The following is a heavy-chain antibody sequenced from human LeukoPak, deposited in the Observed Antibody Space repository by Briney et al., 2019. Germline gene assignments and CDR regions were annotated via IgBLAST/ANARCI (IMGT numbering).Heavy chain of an antibody. D-gene: IGHD3-10*01. V-gene: IGHV4-59*01. CDR1: GGSISSYY. CDR2: IYYSGST. CDR3: AREKYYYGSGSYFFVGFDP. J-gene: IGHJ5*02. Sequence: PSETLSLTCTVSGGSISSYYWSWIRQPPGKGLEWIGYIYYSGSTNYNPSLKSRVTISVDTSKNQFSLKLSSVTAADTAVYYCAREKYYYGSGSYFFVGFDPWGQGTLVTVSS.